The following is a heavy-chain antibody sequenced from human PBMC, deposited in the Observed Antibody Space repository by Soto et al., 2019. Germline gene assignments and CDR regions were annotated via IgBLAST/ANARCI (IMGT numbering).Heavy chain of an antibody. J-gene: IGHJ4*02. CDR3: ARHSVAVAASNY. Sequence: QLQLQESGPGLVKPSETLSLTCTVSGGSISSSSYYWGWISQPPGKGLEWIGSIYYSGSTYYNPSLKSRVTISVDTSKTQFSLKLSSVTAADTAVYYCARHSVAVAASNYWGQGTLVTVSS. V-gene: IGHV4-39*01. CDR2: IYYSGST. D-gene: IGHD6-19*01. CDR1: GGSISSSSYY.